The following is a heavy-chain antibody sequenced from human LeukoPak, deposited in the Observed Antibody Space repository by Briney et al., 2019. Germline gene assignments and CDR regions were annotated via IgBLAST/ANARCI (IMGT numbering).Heavy chain of an antibody. CDR3: VRADRWGMDV. D-gene: IGHD2-15*01. CDR2: ISSSSNYI. CDR1: GFTFSTYT. J-gene: IGHJ6*02. V-gene: IGHV3-21*01. Sequence: GGSLRLSCAASGFTFSTYTMDWVRQAPGKGLEWVSSISSSSNYIYYADSVQGRFTISRDNAKNSLYLQMNSLRAEDTAVYYCVRADRWGMDVWGQGTTVTVSS.